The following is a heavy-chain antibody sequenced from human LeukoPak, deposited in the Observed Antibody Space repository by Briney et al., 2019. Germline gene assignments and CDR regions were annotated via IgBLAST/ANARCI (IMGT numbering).Heavy chain of an antibody. V-gene: IGHV4-61*01. CDR2: IYDSGST. D-gene: IGHD3-10*01. J-gene: IGHJ4*02. CDR1: GGSVSSDSYY. CDR3: ARGRGL. Sequence: SETLSLTCTVSGGSVSSDSYYWSWMRQAPGKGLEWIGWIYDSGSTNYNPSLKSRVTISEDTSKDQFSLKLTSVTAADTAVYYCARGRGLWGQGTLVTVSS.